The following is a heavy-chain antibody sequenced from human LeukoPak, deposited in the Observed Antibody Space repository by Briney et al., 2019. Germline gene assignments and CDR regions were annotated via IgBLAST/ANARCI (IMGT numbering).Heavy chain of an antibody. J-gene: IGHJ4*02. CDR1: GYSISSGYY. CDR2: IYHSGST. V-gene: IGHV4-38-2*02. Sequence: PSETLSLTCTVSGYSISSGYYWGWIRQPPGKGLEWIGSIYHSGSTYYNPSLKSRVTISVDTSKNQFSLKLSSVTAADTAVYYCARDVLDYWGQGTLVTVSS. D-gene: IGHD3-10*01. CDR3: ARDVLDY.